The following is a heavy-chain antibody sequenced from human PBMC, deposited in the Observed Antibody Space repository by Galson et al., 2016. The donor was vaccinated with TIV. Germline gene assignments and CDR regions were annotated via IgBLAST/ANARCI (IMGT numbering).Heavy chain of an antibody. CDR2: FIPLFGTA. Sequence: SVKVSCKASGDTFSTYPFNWVRQAPGQGLEWVGGFIPLFGTANYAQKFQGRVTITADESTSTLYMEVSSLRSEDTAVYYCAKDRNPAIDTYHYYYGMDVWGQGTTVTVSS. CDR3: AKDRNPAIDTYHYYYGMDV. V-gene: IGHV1-69*13. J-gene: IGHJ6*02. D-gene: IGHD5-18*01. CDR1: GDTFSTYP.